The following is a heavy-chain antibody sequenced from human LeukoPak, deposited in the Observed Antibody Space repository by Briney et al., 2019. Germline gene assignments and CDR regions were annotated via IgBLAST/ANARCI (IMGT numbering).Heavy chain of an antibody. Sequence: ESSVKVSCKASGYTFTGYYMHWVRQAPGQGLEWMVWINPNSGGTNYAQKFQGRVTMTRDTSISTAYMELSRLRSDDTAVYYCARGSSYYSSSWLAYDYWGQGTLVTVSS. J-gene: IGHJ4*02. CDR1: GYTFTGYY. CDR3: ARGSSYYSSSWLAYDY. V-gene: IGHV1-2*02. CDR2: INPNSGGT. D-gene: IGHD6-13*01.